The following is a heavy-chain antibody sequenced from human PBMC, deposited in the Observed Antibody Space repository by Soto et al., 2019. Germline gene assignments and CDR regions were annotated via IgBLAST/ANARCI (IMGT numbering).Heavy chain of an antibody. J-gene: IGHJ6*02. V-gene: IGHV1-69*13. D-gene: IGHD2-15*01. CDR2: IIPIFGTA. CDR1: GYTFTNYG. Sequence: SVKVSCKASGYTFTNYGISWVRQAPGQGLEWMGGIIPIFGTANYAQKFQGRVTITADESTSTAYMELSSLRSEDTAVYYCARAGYCSGGSCYPTYGYYYYYYGMDVWGQGTTVTVSS. CDR3: ARAGYCSGGSCYPTYGYYYYYYGMDV.